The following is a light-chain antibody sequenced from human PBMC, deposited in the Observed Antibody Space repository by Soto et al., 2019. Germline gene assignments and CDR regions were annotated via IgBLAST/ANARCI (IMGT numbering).Light chain of an antibody. CDR1: QSISSW. CDR3: HQYNSYPWT. J-gene: IGKJ1*01. V-gene: IGKV1-5*03. CDR2: KAS. Sequence: DIQMTQSPSTLSASVGDRVTITCRASQSISSWLAWYQQKPGTAPKLLIYKASSLEIGVPSRFSGSGSGTEFTLTISRLQPDDFATYYCHQYNSYPWTFGQGTKVEIK.